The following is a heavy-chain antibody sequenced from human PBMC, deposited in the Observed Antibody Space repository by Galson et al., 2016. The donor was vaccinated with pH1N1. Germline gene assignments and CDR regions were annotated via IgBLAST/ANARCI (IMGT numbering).Heavy chain of an antibody. Sequence: QSGAEVKKPGESQKISCKGSGYRFPSSWIGWVRQMPGKGLEWMGIIYLGGSLIRYRPSFQGQVIISADKSVNIVYLEWVSLKASDTDMYYCSRQNDYGDYRGDAFDIWGQGTMVTVSS. CDR3: SRQNDYGDYRGDAFDI. J-gene: IGHJ3*02. V-gene: IGHV5-51*01. CDR2: IYLGGSLI. D-gene: IGHD4-17*01. CDR1: GYRFPSSW.